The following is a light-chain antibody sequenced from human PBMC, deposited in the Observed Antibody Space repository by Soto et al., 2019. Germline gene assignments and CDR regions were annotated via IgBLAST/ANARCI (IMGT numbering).Light chain of an antibody. V-gene: IGLV2-14*01. CDR2: EVS. CDR1: SSDVGGYDY. Sequence: QSALTQPASVSGSPGQSITISCTGTSSDVGGYDYVSWYQQHPDKAPKLILFEVSHRPSGVSNRFSGSKSGNTASLTISGLQAEDEADYYCTSYTRSRNLLFGGGTKLTVL. CDR3: TSYTRSRNLL. J-gene: IGLJ2*01.